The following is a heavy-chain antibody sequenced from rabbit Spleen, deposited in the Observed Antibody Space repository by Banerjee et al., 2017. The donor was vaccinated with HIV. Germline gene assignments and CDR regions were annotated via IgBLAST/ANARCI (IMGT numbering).Heavy chain of an antibody. CDR3: VRFFDL. V-gene: IGHV1S47*01. CDR1: GFDFGSYG. J-gene: IGHJ4*01. Sequence: QQQLEESGGGLVKPGGTLTLTCTASGFDFGSYGISWVRQAPGKGLEWIGIIGTAEGSTYYASWVNGRFTISSDNAQNTVFLQMTSLTVADTATYFCVRFFDLLGQGTLVTVS. CDR2: IGTAEGST.